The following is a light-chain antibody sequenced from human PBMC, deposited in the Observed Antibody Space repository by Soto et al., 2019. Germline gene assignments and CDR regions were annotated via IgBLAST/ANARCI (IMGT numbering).Light chain of an antibody. CDR3: QQYNRYWT. J-gene: IGKJ1*01. CDR1: QSISSW. Sequence: DIKMTQSPSTLSASVRDRVTITCRASQSISSWLDWYQQKPGKAPKLLIYKASSLESGVPSRFSGSGSGTEFTLTISSLQPDDFATYYCQQYNRYWTFGQGNKVEIK. CDR2: KAS. V-gene: IGKV1-5*03.